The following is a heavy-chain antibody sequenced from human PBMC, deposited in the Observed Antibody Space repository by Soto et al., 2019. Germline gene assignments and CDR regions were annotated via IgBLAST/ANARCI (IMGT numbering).Heavy chain of an antibody. CDR1: GFSLSTSGEG. V-gene: IGHV2-5*01. Sequence: QITLKESGPTLVKPTQTLTLTCTFSGFSLSTSGEGVGWIRQPPGKALEWLGFIYWNDDKRYSPSLKSSLTITDDTSNNQVVLTMNNMDPVDTATYYCVHFSGYERFDYWGQGTLVTVSS. CDR3: VHFSGYERFDY. D-gene: IGHD5-12*01. J-gene: IGHJ4*02. CDR2: IYWNDDK.